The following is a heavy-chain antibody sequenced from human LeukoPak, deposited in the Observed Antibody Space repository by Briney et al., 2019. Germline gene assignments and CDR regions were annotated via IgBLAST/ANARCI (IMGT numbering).Heavy chain of an antibody. CDR2: INHSGST. J-gene: IGHJ6*02. CDR3: ARGSIAAAGTRYYYYGMDV. Sequence: SETLSLTCAVYGGSFSGYYWRWIRQPPGKGMGWMGEINHSGSTNYNPSVKSRVTISVDTSKNQVSLKLSSVTAADTAVYYCARGSIAAAGTRYYYYGMDVWGQGTTVTVSS. CDR1: GGSFSGYY. V-gene: IGHV4-34*01. D-gene: IGHD6-13*01.